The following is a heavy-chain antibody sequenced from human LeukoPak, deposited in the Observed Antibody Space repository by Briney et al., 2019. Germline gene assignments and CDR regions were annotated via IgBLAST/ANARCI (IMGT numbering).Heavy chain of an antibody. Sequence: GESLKISCKGSGYSFTSYWIGWVRQMPGKGLEWMGIIYPGDSDTRYSPSFQGQVTISADKSISTAHLQWSSLKASDTAMYSCARQHAARDAFDIWGRGTMDTVSS. J-gene: IGHJ3*02. CDR2: IYPGDSDT. D-gene: IGHD6-6*01. CDR1: GYSFTSYW. CDR3: ARQHAARDAFDI. V-gene: IGHV5-51*01.